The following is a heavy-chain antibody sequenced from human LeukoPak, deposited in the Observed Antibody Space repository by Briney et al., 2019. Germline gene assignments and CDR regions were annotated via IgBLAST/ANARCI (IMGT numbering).Heavy chain of an antibody. J-gene: IGHJ5*02. CDR3: ARHLGAYGSGRGYWFDP. Sequence: SETLSLTCTVSGGSISSSSYYWGWIRQPPGKGLEWIGSIYYSGSTYYNPSLKSRVTISVDTSKNQFSLKLSSVTAADTAVYYCARHLGAYGSGRGYWFDPWGQGTLVTVSS. CDR2: IYYSGST. D-gene: IGHD3-10*01. V-gene: IGHV4-39*01. CDR1: GGSISSSSYY.